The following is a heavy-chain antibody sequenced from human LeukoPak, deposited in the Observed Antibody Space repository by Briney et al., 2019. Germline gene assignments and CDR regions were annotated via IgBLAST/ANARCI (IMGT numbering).Heavy chain of an antibody. J-gene: IGHJ4*02. V-gene: IGHV1-46*01. Sequence: GASVKVSCKASGYTFTSYYIHWVRQAPGQGLEWMGIINPTDASTSYAQRFQGRVTMTTDTSTSTAYMELRSLRSDDTAVYYCARDLTMTAEIPGGWGQGTLVTVSS. CDR2: INPTDAST. CDR3: ARDLTMTAEIPGG. CDR1: GYTFTSYY. D-gene: IGHD3-22*01.